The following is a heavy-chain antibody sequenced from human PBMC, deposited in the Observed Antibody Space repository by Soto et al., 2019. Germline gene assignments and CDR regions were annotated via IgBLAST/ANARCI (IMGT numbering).Heavy chain of an antibody. D-gene: IGHD1-1*01. J-gene: IGHJ4*02. V-gene: IGHV4-4*02. CDR1: GGSISSSNW. Sequence: SETLSLTCAVSGGSISSSNWWSWVRQPPGKGLEWIGYFYHSGSTKYSPSLKSRVTMSVDTSKNQFSLKLSSVTAADTAVYYCATGLSGRDLFYWGQGTLVTVSS. CDR2: FYHSGST. CDR3: ATGLSGRDLFY.